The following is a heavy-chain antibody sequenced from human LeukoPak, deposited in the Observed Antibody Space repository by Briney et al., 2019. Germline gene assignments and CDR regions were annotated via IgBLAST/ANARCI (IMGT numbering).Heavy chain of an antibody. CDR3: ARYPLWFGEEGDYGMDV. CDR2: IYYSGST. D-gene: IGHD3-10*01. J-gene: IGHJ6*02. V-gene: IGHV4-59*01. Sequence: PSETLSLTCTVSGGSISSYYWSWIRQPPGKGLEWIGYIYYSGSTNYNPSLKSRVTISVDTSKNQFSLRLSSVTAADTAVYYCARYPLWFGEEGDYGMDVWGQGTTVTVSS. CDR1: GGSISSYY.